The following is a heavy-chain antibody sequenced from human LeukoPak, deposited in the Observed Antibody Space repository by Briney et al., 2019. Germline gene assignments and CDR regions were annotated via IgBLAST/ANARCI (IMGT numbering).Heavy chain of an antibody. CDR1: GGSISSSSYY. CDR3: AREKGTTDY. CDR2: IYYSGST. J-gene: IGHJ4*02. Sequence: SETLSLTCTVSGGSISSSSYYWSWIRQPPGKGLEWIGYIYYSGSTYYNPSLKSRVTISVDTSKNQFSLKLSSVTAADTAVYYCAREKGTTDYWGQGTLVTVSS. V-gene: IGHV4-30-4*08. D-gene: IGHD1-1*01.